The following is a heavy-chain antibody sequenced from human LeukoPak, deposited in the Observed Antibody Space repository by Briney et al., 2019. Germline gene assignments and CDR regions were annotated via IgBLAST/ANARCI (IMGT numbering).Heavy chain of an antibody. J-gene: IGHJ4*02. D-gene: IGHD6-19*01. V-gene: IGHV3-11*01. CDR3: ARVRSNGWYFDY. CDR2: ISSGGSIT. CDR1: GFTFSDYY. Sequence: GGSLRLSCAASGFTFSDYYMSWIRQAPGKGLQWISFISSGGSITNYADSVKGRFTISRDNAKNSLYLQTNSLRAEDTAVYYCARVRSNGWYFDYWGQGTLVTVSS.